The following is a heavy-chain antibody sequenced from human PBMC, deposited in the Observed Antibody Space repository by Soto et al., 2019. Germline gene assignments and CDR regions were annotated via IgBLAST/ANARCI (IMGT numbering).Heavy chain of an antibody. CDR2: IGSSGTTT. CDR3: AKLITGPTSY. V-gene: IGHV3-23*01. CDR1: GFTFSAFG. D-gene: IGHD1-7*01. Sequence: EVQLLESGGGLVQPGGSLRLSCAASGFTFSAFGMTWVRQAPGKGLEWVSSIGSSGTTTYYADSVKGRFTISRDNSKHTLFLQTNSLRVEDTAVYYCAKLITGPTSYWGQGTLVTVSS. J-gene: IGHJ4*02.